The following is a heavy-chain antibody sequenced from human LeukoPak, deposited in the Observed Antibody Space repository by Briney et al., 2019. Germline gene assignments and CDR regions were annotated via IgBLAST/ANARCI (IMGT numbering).Heavy chain of an antibody. D-gene: IGHD3-22*01. Sequence: GESLQISCKASGYIFTSYWIGWVRHLPGKGLEWMGIIYPGDSATRYSPSFQGQVTISTEKSVTTAYLQLRRLDASDTAMYYCWRRGYNYDFDYWGQGTLVTVSS. J-gene: IGHJ4*02. CDR2: IYPGDSAT. CDR3: WRRGYNYDFDY. CDR1: GYIFTSYW. V-gene: IGHV5-51*01.